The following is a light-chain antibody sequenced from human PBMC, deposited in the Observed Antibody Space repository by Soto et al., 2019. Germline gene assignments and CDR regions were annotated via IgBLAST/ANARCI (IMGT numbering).Light chain of an antibody. V-gene: IGKV3-20*01. Sequence: EIVLTQSPGTLSLSPGERATLSCRASQSVSSSYLAWYQQKPGQAPRLLIYGASSRATGIPDRFSGSGSGKDFTLTISRLEPEDCAVYYCQQYGSSPQTFGQGTKVEIK. CDR2: GAS. J-gene: IGKJ1*01. CDR1: QSVSSSY. CDR3: QQYGSSPQT.